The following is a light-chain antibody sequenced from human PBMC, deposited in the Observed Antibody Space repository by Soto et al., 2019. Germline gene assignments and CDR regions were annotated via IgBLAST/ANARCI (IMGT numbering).Light chain of an antibody. J-gene: IGLJ2*01. CDR2: EVS. Sequence: QSALTQPPSASGSPGQSVTISCTGTSSDVGGYTYVSWYQQHPGKAPKLMIHEVSKRPSGVPDRFSGSKSGNTASLTVSGLQAEDEADYYCSSYAGSNNLVFGGGTQLTVL. V-gene: IGLV2-8*01. CDR3: SSYAGSNNLV. CDR1: SSDVGGYTY.